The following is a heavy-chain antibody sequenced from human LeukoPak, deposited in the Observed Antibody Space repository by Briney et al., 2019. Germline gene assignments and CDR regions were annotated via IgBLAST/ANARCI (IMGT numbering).Heavy chain of an antibody. CDR3: ARVRGSSSADAFDI. CDR1: GFTFTSYY. CDR2: INLSGGST. J-gene: IGHJ3*02. Sequence: ASVNVSCKTSGFTFTSYYMHWVRQAPGQGLEWMGIINLSGGSTNYAQKFQGRVTMTRDTSTSTVYMELSSLRSEDTAVYYCARVRGSSSADAFDIWGQGTMVTVSS. V-gene: IGHV1-46*01. D-gene: IGHD6-6*01.